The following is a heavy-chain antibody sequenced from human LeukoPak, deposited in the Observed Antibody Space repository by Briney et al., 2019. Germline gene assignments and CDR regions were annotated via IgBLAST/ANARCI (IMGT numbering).Heavy chain of an antibody. CDR1: GFTFTTYA. V-gene: IGHV3-23*01. J-gene: IGHJ4*02. Sequence: GGSLRLSCAASGFTFTTYAMCWVRQAPGKGLEWVSCIGNSGGDTVYADSVRGRFTVSRDTSRNTLFLEMNSLRAEDTAIYYCAKRGGVSSGWGPFDYSGQGTLVTVFS. D-gene: IGHD6-19*01. CDR3: AKRGGVSSGWGPFDY. CDR2: IGNSGGDT.